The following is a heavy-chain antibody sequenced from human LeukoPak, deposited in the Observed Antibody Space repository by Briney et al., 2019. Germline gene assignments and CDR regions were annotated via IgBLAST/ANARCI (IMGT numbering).Heavy chain of an antibody. V-gene: IGHV3-23*01. CDR1: GFTFSSYV. CDR3: AKGEITIFGVVNL. CDR2: ISGSGDST. D-gene: IGHD3-3*01. Sequence: GGSLRLSCAASGFTFSSYVMSWVRQAPGKGLEWVSTISGSGDSTYYADSVKGRFTISRDNSKNTLYLQMNSLRAEDAAVYYCAKGEITIFGVVNLWGQGTLVTVSS. J-gene: IGHJ5*02.